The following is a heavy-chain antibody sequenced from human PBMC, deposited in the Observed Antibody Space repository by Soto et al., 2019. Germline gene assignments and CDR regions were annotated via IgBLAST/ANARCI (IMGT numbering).Heavy chain of an antibody. J-gene: IGHJ4*02. Sequence: HVQLVQSGTEVKKPGASVRVSCMVSGYPFTTYYIHWVRQAPGQGLEWMGWIDPRSGGTVYEQKFQGRVTMTRDTSISTVYMDLSGLTSDDTALYYCAPDDYWFFPYWGQGSLVTVSS. CDR2: IDPRSGGT. CDR3: APDDYWFFPY. D-gene: IGHD3-10*01. V-gene: IGHV1-2*02. CDR1: GYPFTTYY.